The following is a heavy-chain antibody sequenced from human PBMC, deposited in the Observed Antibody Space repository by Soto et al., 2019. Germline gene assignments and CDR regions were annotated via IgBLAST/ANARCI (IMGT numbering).Heavy chain of an antibody. V-gene: IGHV1-18*04. CDR2: ISGYNGNT. J-gene: IGHJ6*02. Sequence: ASVKVSCKASGYTFTYRYLHWVRQAPGQALEWMGWISGYNGNTNYEQKFQDRVTMTTDTTTNTAYMELRSLRSDDTAVYYCAREGPRPYYYYGMDVWGQGTTVTVSS. CDR3: AREGPRPYYYYGMDV. CDR1: GYTFTYRY.